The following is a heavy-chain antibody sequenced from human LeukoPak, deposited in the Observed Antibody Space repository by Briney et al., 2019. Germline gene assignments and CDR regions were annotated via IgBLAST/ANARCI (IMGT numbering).Heavy chain of an antibody. CDR1: GFTFSSYW. V-gene: IGHV3-7*01. Sequence: GSLRLSCAASGFTFSSYWMSWVRQAPGKGLEWVANIKEDGSEKYYVDSVKGRLTISRDNAKNSLYLQMNSLRAEDTAVYYCARVRGIAVAGTASIYFDYWGQGTLVTVSS. CDR2: IKEDGSEK. J-gene: IGHJ4*02. D-gene: IGHD6-19*01. CDR3: ARVRGIAVAGTASIYFDY.